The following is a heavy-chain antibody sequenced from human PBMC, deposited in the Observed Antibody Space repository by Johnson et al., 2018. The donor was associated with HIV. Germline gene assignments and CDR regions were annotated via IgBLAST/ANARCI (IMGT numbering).Heavy chain of an antibody. V-gene: IGHV3-30*02. D-gene: IGHD6-13*01. J-gene: IGHJ3*02. CDR1: GFTFSSYG. CDR2: IRFDGSNK. Sequence: QVQLVESGGGVVQPGRSLRLSCAASGFTFSSYGMHWVRQAPGKGLEWVAFIRFDGSNKYYVDSVKGRFTISRDSSKNTLYLQMNSLRPEDTAVYYCAKHNGLDSSWPFDAFDIWGQGTRVTVSS. CDR3: AKHNGLDSSWPFDAFDI.